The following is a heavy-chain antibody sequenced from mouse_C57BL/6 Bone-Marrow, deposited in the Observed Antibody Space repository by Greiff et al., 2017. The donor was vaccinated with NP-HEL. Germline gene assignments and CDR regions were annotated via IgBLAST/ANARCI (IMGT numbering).Heavy chain of an antibody. Sequence: VQLQQSGPELVKPGASVKISCKASGYSFTSYYIHWVKQRPGQGLEWIGWIYPGSGNTKYNEKFKGKATLTADTSSSTAYMQLSSLTSEDSAVYYCARRYGNYGAWFAYWGQGTLVTVSA. D-gene: IGHD2-10*02. CDR3: ARRYGNYGAWFAY. CDR2: IYPGSGNT. J-gene: IGHJ3*01. CDR1: GYSFTSYY. V-gene: IGHV1-66*01.